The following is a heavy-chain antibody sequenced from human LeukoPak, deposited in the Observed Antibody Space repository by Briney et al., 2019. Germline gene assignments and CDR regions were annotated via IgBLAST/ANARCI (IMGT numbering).Heavy chain of an antibody. CDR2: IKQDGSEK. CDR3: ARLRTFDY. D-gene: IGHD1-14*01. V-gene: IGHV3-7*03. CDR1: GFTFNNYW. Sequence: GGSLRLSCAASGFTFNNYWMSWVRQAPGKGLEWVANIKQDGSEKYYVGSVKGRFTISRDNADNSLYLQMNSLRAEDTAVYYCARLRTFDYWAQGTLVTVSS. J-gene: IGHJ4*02.